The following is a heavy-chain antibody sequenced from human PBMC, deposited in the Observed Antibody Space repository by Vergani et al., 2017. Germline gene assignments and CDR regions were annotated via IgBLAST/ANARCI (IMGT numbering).Heavy chain of an antibody. CDR3: ARGPYYDILTGHSPYYYYYMDV. D-gene: IGHD3-9*01. CDR2: IYTSGST. V-gene: IGHV4-61*02. J-gene: IGHJ6*03. Sequence: QVQLQESGPGLVKPSQTLSLTCTVSGGSISSGSYYWSWIRQPAGKGLEWIGRIYTSGSTNYNPSLKSRVTISVDASKNQFSLKLSSVTAADTAVYYCARGPYYDILTGHSPYYYYYMDVWGKGTTVTVSS. CDR1: GGSISSGSYY.